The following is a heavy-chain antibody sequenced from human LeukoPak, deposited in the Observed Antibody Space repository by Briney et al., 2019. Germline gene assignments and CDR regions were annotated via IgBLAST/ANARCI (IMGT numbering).Heavy chain of an antibody. CDR1: GGSFSGYY. J-gene: IGHJ6*03. CDR2: IYTSGST. Sequence: ASETLSLTCAVYGGSFSGYYWSWIRQPAGKGLEWIGHIYTSGSTNYNPSLKSRVTISIDTSKNQFSLKLSSVTAADTAVYYCARVYCTNGVCLRGYYYYYMDVWGKGTTVTVSS. CDR3: ARVYCTNGVCLRGYYYYYMDV. V-gene: IGHV4-59*10. D-gene: IGHD2-8*01.